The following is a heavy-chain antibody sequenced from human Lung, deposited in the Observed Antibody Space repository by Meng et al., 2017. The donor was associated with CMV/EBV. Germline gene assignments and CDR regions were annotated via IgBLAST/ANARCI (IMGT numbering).Heavy chain of an antibody. D-gene: IGHD7-27*01. J-gene: IGHJ4*02. CDR2: INTDGSFT. Sequence: EVQLVESXGGLVQPXXSLXLSCEDSGFTFSKYWFHWVRQVPGEGLVWVSRINTDGSFTSYADSVKGRFTISRDNAKNTLYLHMHTLRVDDSAVYYCGRDLTGERDQWGQGTLVTVSS. CDR3: GRDLTGERDQ. CDR1: GFTFSKYW. V-gene: IGHV3-74*03.